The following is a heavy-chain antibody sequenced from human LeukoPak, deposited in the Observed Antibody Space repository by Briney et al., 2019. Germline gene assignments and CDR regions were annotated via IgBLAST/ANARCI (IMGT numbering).Heavy chain of an antibody. J-gene: IGHJ3*02. Sequence: SETLSLTCTVSGGSISSSSYYWGWIRQPPGKGLEWIGSIYYSGSTYYNPSLKSRVTISVDTSKNQFSLKLSSVTAADTAVYYCARAGSSSWYRNDAFDIWGQGTMVTVSS. CDR3: ARAGSSSWYRNDAFDI. CDR1: GGSISSSSYY. D-gene: IGHD6-13*01. V-gene: IGHV4-39*07. CDR2: IYYSGST.